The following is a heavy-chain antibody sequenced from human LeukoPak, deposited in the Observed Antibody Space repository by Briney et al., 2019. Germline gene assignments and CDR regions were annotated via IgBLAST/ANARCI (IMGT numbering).Heavy chain of an antibody. CDR3: ATYSSNWDAFDI. J-gene: IGHJ3*02. V-gene: IGHV1-18*01. CDR2: ISAYNGNT. D-gene: IGHD6-13*01. CDR1: GYTFTSYG. Sequence: ASVKVSCKASGYTFTSYGISWVRQAPGQGLEWMGWISAYNGNTNYAQKLQGRVTMTTDTSTSTAYMELRSLRSDDTAVYYCATYSSNWDAFDIWGQGTVVTVSS.